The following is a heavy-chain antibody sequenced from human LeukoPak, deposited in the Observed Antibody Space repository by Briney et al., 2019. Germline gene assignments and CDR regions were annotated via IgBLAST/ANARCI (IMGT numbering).Heavy chain of an antibody. V-gene: IGHV3-11*01. CDR2: ISSSGSTI. Sequence: AGGSLRLSCAASGFTFSDYYMSWIRQAPGKGLEWVSYISSSGSTIYYADSVKGRFTISRDNSKNTLYLQMNSLRAEDTAVYYCAKGPKYSYGSYFDYWGQGTLVTVSS. CDR3: AKGPKYSYGSYFDY. D-gene: IGHD5-18*01. J-gene: IGHJ4*02. CDR1: GFTFSDYY.